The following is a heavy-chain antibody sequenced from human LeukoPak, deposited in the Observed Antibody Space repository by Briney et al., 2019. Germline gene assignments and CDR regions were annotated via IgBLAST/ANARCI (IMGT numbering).Heavy chain of an antibody. D-gene: IGHD6-13*01. V-gene: IGHV3-23*01. Sequence: PGGSLRLSCAASGFTFSSYAMSWVRRAPGKGLEWVSAISGSGGSTYYADSVKGRFTLSRDNSKNTLYLQMNTLRAEDTAVYYCAKSREIAAAGTAFDYWGQGTLVTVSS. CDR2: ISGSGGST. CDR1: GFTFSSYA. CDR3: AKSREIAAAGTAFDY. J-gene: IGHJ4*02.